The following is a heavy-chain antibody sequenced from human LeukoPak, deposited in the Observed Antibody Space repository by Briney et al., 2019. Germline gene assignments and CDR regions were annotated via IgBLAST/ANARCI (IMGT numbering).Heavy chain of an antibody. Sequence: GASVTVSCTASGGTFSSYAISWVRQAPGQGLEWMGGIIPIFGTANYAQKFQGRVTITADESTSTAYMELSSLRSEDTAVYYCARRGIAARPDGMDVWGQGTTVTVSS. CDR1: GGTFSSYA. V-gene: IGHV1-69*01. J-gene: IGHJ6*02. D-gene: IGHD6-13*01. CDR3: ARRGIAARPDGMDV. CDR2: IIPIFGTA.